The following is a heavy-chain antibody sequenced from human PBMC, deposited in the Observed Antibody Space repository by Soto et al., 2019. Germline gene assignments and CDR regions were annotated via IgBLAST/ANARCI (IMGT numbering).Heavy chain of an antibody. CDR1: GFIVSDTY. Sequence: GGSLKLSCTASGFIVSDTYVNWVRQAPGKGLEWVSVISNRGDTHYADSVRGRFSLSRDISDNTLHLQMNNLRVEDTAVYYCAREPRYCRGGSCSITGDAYDIWGQGTMVTVSS. D-gene: IGHD2-15*01. V-gene: IGHV3-66*01. CDR3: AREPRYCRGGSCSITGDAYDI. CDR2: ISNRGDT. J-gene: IGHJ3*02.